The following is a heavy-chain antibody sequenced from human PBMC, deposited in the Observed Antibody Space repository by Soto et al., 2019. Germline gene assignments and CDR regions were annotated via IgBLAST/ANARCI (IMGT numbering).Heavy chain of an antibody. V-gene: IGHV3-74*01. CDR2: INGDGSST. Sequence: EVQLVESGGGLVQPGGSLRLSCAASGFTFSPFRMYWVRQAPGKGLVWVSHINGDGSSTTYADSVKGRFTISRDNAKNTLYLQMSSLRAEDMAVYYCAKGGDYGSVHYWGQGTLVTVSS. CDR1: GFTFSPFR. CDR3: AKGGDYGSVHY. D-gene: IGHD3-10*01. J-gene: IGHJ4*02.